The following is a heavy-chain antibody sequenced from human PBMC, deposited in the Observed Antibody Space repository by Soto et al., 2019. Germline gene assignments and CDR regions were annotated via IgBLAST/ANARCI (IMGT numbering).Heavy chain of an antibody. J-gene: IGHJ6*02. CDR1: GYSFTSYW. CDR2: IYPGDSDT. CDR3: ARHRGYSYGNHYYYYGMDV. D-gene: IGHD5-18*01. V-gene: IGHV5-51*01. Sequence: PGESLKISCKGSGYSFTSYWIGWVRQMPGKGLEWMGIIYPGDSDTRYSPSFQGQVTISADKSISTAYLQWSSLKASDTAMYYCARHRGYSYGNHYYYYGMDVWGQGTTVTVSS.